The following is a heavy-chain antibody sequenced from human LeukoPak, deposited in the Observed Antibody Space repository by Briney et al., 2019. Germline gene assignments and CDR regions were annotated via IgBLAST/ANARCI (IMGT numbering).Heavy chain of an antibody. V-gene: IGHV3-74*03. J-gene: IGHJ4*02. CDR3: SRSQFDY. Sequence: GGSLRLSCEPSGFPFSSYWMLWVRQAPGKGLVWVSRISGDGTIKTYADFVRGRFTISRDNTKNILYLQMNSLRVEDTAIYFCSRSQFDYWGQGVLVAVSS. CDR1: GFPFSSYW. CDR2: ISGDGTIK.